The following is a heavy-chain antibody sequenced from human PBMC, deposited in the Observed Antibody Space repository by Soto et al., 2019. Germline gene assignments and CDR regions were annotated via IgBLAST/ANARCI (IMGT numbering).Heavy chain of an antibody. Sequence: VQLVEPGGGLVQSGGSLILSCAASGFTFSSYAMHWVRQAPGKLLVYVSAICSNGGSTYYANSVKVRNTITKDNSNKTRYLQMGSLRAEHMARYYSAKVPGSYYDNSGDGTLVTFGS. CDR1: GFTFSSYA. J-gene: IGHJ4*01. D-gene: IGHD3-10*01. CDR3: AKVPGSYYDN. V-gene: IGHV3-64*01. CDR2: ICSNGGST.